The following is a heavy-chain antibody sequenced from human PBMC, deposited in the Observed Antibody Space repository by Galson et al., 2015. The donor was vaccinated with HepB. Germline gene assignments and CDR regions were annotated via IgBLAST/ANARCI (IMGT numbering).Heavy chain of an antibody. V-gene: IGHV3-49*04. CDR2: IRSKAYGGTT. J-gene: IGHJ4*02. CDR3: TRDPLYCSSTSCYEGDFDY. D-gene: IGHD2-2*01. Sequence: SLRLSCAASGFTFGDYAMSWVRQAPGKGLEWVGFIRSKAYGGTTEYAASVKGRFTISRDDSKSIAYLQMNSLKTEDTAVYYCTRDPLYCSSTSCYEGDFDYWGQGTLVTVSS. CDR1: GFTFGDYA.